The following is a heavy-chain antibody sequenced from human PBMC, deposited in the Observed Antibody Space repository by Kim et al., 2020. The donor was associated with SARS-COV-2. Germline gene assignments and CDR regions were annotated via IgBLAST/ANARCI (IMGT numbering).Heavy chain of an antibody. Sequence: GSLRLSCAASGFTFSSYGMHWVRQAPGKGLEWVAVIWYDGSNKYYADSVKGRFTISRDNSKNTLYLQMNSLRAEDTAVYYCARGSEGGVYDSSGYYYYYYGMDVWGQGTTVTVSS. V-gene: IGHV3-33*01. CDR3: ARGSEGGVYDSSGYYYYYYGMDV. CDR2: IWYDGSNK. J-gene: IGHJ6*02. CDR1: GFTFSSYG. D-gene: IGHD3-22*01.